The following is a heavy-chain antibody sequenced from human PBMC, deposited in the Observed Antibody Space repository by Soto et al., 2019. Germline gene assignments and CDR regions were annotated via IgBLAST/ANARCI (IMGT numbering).Heavy chain of an antibody. CDR3: ARSYYDFWSGLYYYYMDV. Sequence: SETLSLTCTVSGASISSHYWSWIRQPPGEGLEWIGYIYYSGSTSYNPSLKSRVTISLDTSKNQFSLKLTSVTAADTAVYYCARSYYDFWSGLYYYYMDVLGKGTTVSVS. CDR2: IYYSGST. V-gene: IGHV4-59*11. J-gene: IGHJ6*03. CDR1: GASISSHY. D-gene: IGHD3-3*01.